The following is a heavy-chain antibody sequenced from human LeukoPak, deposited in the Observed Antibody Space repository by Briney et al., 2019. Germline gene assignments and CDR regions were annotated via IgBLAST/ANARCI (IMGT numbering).Heavy chain of an antibody. J-gene: IGHJ4*02. D-gene: IGHD5-12*01. CDR2: IYTSGST. V-gene: IGHV4-4*09. CDR3: ARGVATFARVQDFDY. CDR1: GGSIRSYY. Sequence: SETLSLTCTVSGGSIRSYYWSWIRQPPGKGLEWIGYIYTSGSTNYNPSLKSRVTISVDTSKNQFSLKLSSVTAADTAVYYCARGVATFARVQDFDYWGQGTLVTVSS.